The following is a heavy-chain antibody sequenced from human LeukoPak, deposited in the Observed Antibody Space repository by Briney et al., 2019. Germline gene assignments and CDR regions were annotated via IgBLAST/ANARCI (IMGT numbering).Heavy chain of an antibody. D-gene: IGHD1-1*01. Sequence: GGSLRLSCEASGFTFSSYWMSWVRQAPGKGLEWVANIKQDGSDKNYVDSVKGRFTISKDNAKNLLSLEMNGLRAEDTAVYYCATYKHQLRTVYFDYWGQGTLVTVSS. CDR3: ATYKHQLRTVYFDY. J-gene: IGHJ4*02. CDR2: IKQDGSDK. CDR1: GFTFSSYW. V-gene: IGHV3-7*02.